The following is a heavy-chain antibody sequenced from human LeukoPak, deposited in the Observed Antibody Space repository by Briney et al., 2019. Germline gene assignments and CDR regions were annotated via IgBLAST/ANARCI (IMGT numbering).Heavy chain of an antibody. CDR3: AKDRHPARTDGYYFDY. J-gene: IGHJ4*02. CDR2: ISYDANNK. Sequence: GRSLRLSCAASAFTFSSYGMHWVRQAPGKGLEWVAFISYDANNKYYADSVKGRFTISRDNSKNTLSLQMNNLRAEDTAVYYCAKDRHPARTDGYYFDYWGQGSLVTVSS. D-gene: IGHD5-24*01. CDR1: AFTFSSYG. V-gene: IGHV3-30*18.